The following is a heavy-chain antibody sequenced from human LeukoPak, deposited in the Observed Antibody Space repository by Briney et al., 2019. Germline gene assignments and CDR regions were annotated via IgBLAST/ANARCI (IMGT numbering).Heavy chain of an antibody. CDR2: IYHIGRT. CDR3: ARHGTGSGGPLA. J-gene: IGHJ5*02. CDR1: GGSIVDYY. D-gene: IGHD1-26*01. Sequence: SETLSLTCTVSGGSIVDYYWSWIRQPPGKGLEWIGYIYHIGRTDYNPSLKSRVTISMDTSKSQFSLNLNSVTAADTAVYYCARHGTGSGGPLAWGRGTLVTVSS. V-gene: IGHV4-59*08.